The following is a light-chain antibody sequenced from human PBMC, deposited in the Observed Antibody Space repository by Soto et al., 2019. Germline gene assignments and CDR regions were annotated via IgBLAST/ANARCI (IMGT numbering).Light chain of an antibody. CDR1: QSINNY. Sequence: DIQLTQSPSTLSASVGDRVTISCRASQSINNYLAWYQQKPGKAPKLLIYVASTLQSGVPSRFSGSGSGTEFTLTISSLQPEDFATYYCQQLNNYPRTFGQGTKVDI. V-gene: IGKV1-9*01. CDR3: QQLNNYPRT. J-gene: IGKJ1*01. CDR2: VAS.